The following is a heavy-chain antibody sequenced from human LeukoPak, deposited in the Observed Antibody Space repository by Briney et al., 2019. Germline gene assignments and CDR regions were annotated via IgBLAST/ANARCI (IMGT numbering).Heavy chain of an antibody. J-gene: IGHJ3*02. CDR2: IYYSGST. Sequence: SETLSLTCTVSGGSVSSGSYYWSWIRQPPGKGLEWIGYIYYSGSTNYNPSLKSRVTISVDTSKNQFSLKLSSVTAADTAVYYCARDRAYDYIWGSYRFLPDAFDIWGQGTMVTVSS. CDR1: GGSVSSGSYY. CDR3: ARDRAYDYIWGSYRFLPDAFDI. V-gene: IGHV4-61*01. D-gene: IGHD3-16*02.